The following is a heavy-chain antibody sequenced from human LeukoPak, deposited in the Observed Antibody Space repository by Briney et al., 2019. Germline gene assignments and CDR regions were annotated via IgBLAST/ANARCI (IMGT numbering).Heavy chain of an antibody. CDR1: GVSFSGYY. CDR3: ARAGSSWYQEYYFDY. V-gene: IGHV4-34*01. CDR2: INHSGST. J-gene: IGHJ4*02. Sequence: PSETLSLTCAVYGVSFSGYYWSWLRQPPGKGLEWIGEINHSGSTNYNPSLKSRVTISVDMSKNQFSLKLSSVTAADTAVYYCARAGSSWYQEYYFDYWGQGSLVTVSS. D-gene: IGHD6-13*01.